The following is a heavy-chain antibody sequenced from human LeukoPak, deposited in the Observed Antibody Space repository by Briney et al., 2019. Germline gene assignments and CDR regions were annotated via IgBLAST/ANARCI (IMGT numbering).Heavy chain of an antibody. J-gene: IGHJ4*02. D-gene: IGHD4-17*01. CDR3: AKDHDYGDIYYFDY. CDR2: ISSSSNTI. CDR1: GFTFSTFS. V-gene: IGHV3-48*01. Sequence: PGGSLRLSCAASGFTFSTFSMNWVRQAPGKGLEWVSYISSSSNTIYYADSVKGRFTISRDNSKNTLYLQMNSLRAEDTAVYYCAKDHDYGDIYYFDYWGQGTLVTVSS.